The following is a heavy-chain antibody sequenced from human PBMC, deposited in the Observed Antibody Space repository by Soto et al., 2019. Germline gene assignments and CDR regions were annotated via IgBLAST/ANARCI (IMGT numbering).Heavy chain of an antibody. V-gene: IGHV3-21*01. CDR1: GFTFSSYS. Sequence: EVQLVESGGGLVKPGGSLRLSCAASGFTFSSYSMNWVRQAPGKGLEWVSSISSSSSYIYYADSVKGRFTISRDNAKNSLYLQMNSLRAEDTAVYYCAVQAVDGGSGWFDYWGQGTLVTVSS. CDR3: AVQAVDGGSGWFDY. J-gene: IGHJ4*02. D-gene: IGHD6-19*01. CDR2: ISSSSSYI.